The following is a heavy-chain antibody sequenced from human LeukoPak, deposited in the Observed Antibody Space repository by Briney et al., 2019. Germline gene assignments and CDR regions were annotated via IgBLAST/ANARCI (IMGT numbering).Heavy chain of an antibody. D-gene: IGHD6-19*01. CDR2: IRYDGSNK. CDR3: AKALAVAADY. CDR1: GFTFSSYG. V-gene: IGHV3-30*02. Sequence: PGGSLRLSCAASGFTFSSYGMHWVRQAPGKGLEWVAFIRYDGSNKYYADSVKGRFTISRDNSKDTLYLQMNSLRAEDTAVYYCAKALAVAADYWGQGTLVTVSS. J-gene: IGHJ4*02.